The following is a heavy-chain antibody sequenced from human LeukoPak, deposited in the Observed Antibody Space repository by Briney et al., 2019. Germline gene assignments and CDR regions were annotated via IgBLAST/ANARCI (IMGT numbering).Heavy chain of an antibody. CDR3: ARDLSQLGTTGRAFDP. CDR1: GYTFTSYG. V-gene: IGHV1-2*04. CDR2: INPNSGGT. D-gene: IGHD5-24*01. J-gene: IGHJ5*02. Sequence: ASVKVSCKASGYTFTSYGISWVRQAPGQGLEWMGWINPNSGGTNYAQKFQGWVTMTRDTSISTAYMELSKLRSDDTAVYYCARDLSQLGTTGRAFDPWGQGTLVTVSS.